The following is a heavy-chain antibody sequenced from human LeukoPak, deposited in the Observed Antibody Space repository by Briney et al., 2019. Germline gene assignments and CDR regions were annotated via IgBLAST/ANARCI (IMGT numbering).Heavy chain of an antibody. D-gene: IGHD2-15*01. CDR2: ISAYNGNT. Sequence: ASVKVSCKASGYTFTSYGISWVRQAPGQGLEWMGWISAYNGNTNYAQKLQGRVTMTTDTSTSTAYMVLRSLRSDDTAVYYCARDYCSGGSCYSNWLDYWGQGTLVTVSS. V-gene: IGHV1-18*01. CDR3: ARDYCSGGSCYSNWLDY. J-gene: IGHJ4*02. CDR1: GYTFTSYG.